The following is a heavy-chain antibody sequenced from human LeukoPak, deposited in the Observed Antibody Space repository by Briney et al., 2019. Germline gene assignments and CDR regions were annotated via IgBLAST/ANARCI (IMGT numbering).Heavy chain of an antibody. CDR3: ARERYSYGYNWFDP. J-gene: IGHJ5*02. D-gene: IGHD5-18*01. CDR2: INHSGST. Sequence: SETLSLTCALYGGSFRGYYSSWIPHPPGEGREWIWEINHSGSTNYNPPLKSRVPIPLDTSKNQLSLKLSSLAAAETAVYYCARERYSYGYNWFDPWGQGALVTVSS. CDR1: GGSFRGYY. V-gene: IGHV4-34*01.